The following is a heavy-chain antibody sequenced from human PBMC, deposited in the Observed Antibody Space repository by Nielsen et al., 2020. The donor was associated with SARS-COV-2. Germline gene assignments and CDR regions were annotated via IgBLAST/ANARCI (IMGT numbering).Heavy chain of an antibody. Sequence: SETLSLTCAVSGGSLSGHYWTWIRQSPGKGLEWIGEINESGGTNYSPSLKSRLTISVDTSKKHFSLKLAPVTAADTAFYYCARRNRLAAPGAHFDLWGRDTLVTVSS. J-gene: IGHJ2*01. V-gene: IGHV4-34*01. CDR2: INESGGT. D-gene: IGHD6-13*01. CDR3: ARRNRLAAPGAHFDL. CDR1: GGSLSGHY.